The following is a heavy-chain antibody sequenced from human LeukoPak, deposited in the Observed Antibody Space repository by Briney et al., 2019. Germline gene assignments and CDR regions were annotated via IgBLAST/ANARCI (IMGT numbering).Heavy chain of an antibody. CDR1: GYSFTAYW. V-gene: IGHV5-51*01. J-gene: IGHJ4*02. CDR2: IYPGDSDT. Sequence: GESLKISCKGSGYSFTAYWIGWVRQMPGKGLEWMGIIYPGDSDTKYSPSFQGQVTISADKSISTAYLQWSSLKASDTAMYYCARQSATRGAPWGTDYWGQGTLVTVSS. D-gene: IGHD1-26*01. CDR3: ARQSATRGAPWGTDY.